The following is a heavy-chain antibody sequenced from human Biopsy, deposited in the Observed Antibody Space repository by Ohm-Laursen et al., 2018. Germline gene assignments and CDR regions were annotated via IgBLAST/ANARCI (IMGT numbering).Heavy chain of an antibody. D-gene: IGHD2-2*01. V-gene: IGHV1-69*11. CDR3: AREAIGYQLPCDD. CDR2: IIPILRTT. CDR1: TGTFNSYG. J-gene: IGHJ4*02. Sequence: SVKVSCKAPTGTFNSYGIIWVRQAPGQGLEWMGIIIPILRTTAYAQTFLGRVTITADSPTSTVDMELTSLTSDDTAVYFCAREAIGYQLPCDDWGQGTLVTVSS.